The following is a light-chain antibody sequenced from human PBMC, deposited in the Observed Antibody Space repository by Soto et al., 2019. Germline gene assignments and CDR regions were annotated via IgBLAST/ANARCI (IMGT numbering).Light chain of an antibody. Sequence: QSVLTQPASVSGSPGQSITISCTGTSSDVGSYNLVSWYQQHPGKAPKLMIYEGSKRPSGASNRFSGSKSGNTASLTISGLQAEDEADYYCCSYAGSSTLVFGGGTKLTVL. CDR1: SSDVGSYNL. V-gene: IGLV2-23*01. CDR2: EGS. J-gene: IGLJ2*01. CDR3: CSYAGSSTLV.